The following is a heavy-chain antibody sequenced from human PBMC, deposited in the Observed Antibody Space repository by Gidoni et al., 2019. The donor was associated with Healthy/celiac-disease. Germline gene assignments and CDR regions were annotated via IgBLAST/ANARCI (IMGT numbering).Heavy chain of an antibody. CDR2: ISGSGGST. J-gene: IGHJ2*01. V-gene: IGHV3-23*01. D-gene: IGHD4-17*01. CDR1: GFTFSSYA. CDR3: ARDYGGNKPNWYFDL. Sequence: EVQLLESGGGLVSPGGSVRLSCAASGFTFSSYAMSWVRQAPGKGLEWVSAISGSGGSTYYADSVKGRFTISRDNSKNTLYLQMNSLRAEDTAVYYCARDYGGNKPNWYFDLWGRGTLVTVSS.